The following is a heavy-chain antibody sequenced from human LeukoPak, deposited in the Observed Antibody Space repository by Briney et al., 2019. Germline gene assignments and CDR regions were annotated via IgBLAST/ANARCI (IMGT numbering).Heavy chain of an antibody. CDR3: ARMDYYDSSGYYLDY. CDR1: GGSFSGYY. CDR2: INHSGST. D-gene: IGHD3-22*01. J-gene: IGHJ4*02. Sequence: PSETLSLTCAVYGGSFSGYYWSWIRQPPGKGLEWIGEINHSGSTNYNPSLKSRVTISVDTSKNQFSLKLSSVTAADTAVYYCARMDYYDSSGYYLDYWGQGTLVTVSS. V-gene: IGHV4-34*01.